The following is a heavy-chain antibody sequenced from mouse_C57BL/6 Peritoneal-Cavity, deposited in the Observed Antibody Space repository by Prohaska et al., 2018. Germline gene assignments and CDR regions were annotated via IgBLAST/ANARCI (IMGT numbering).Heavy chain of an antibody. CDR1: GYTFTDYY. Sequence: PGASVKISCKASGYTFTDYYMNWVKQSHGKSLEWIGDIKPNNVGTSYNQKYKGKATMNVEKASSTDYIELRSLTCEDSADYYCARDGILDDYAMDYWGQGTSVTVSS. CDR3: ARDGILDDYAMDY. J-gene: IGHJ4*01. V-gene: IGHV1-26*01. CDR2: IKPNNVGT. D-gene: IGHD2-1*01.